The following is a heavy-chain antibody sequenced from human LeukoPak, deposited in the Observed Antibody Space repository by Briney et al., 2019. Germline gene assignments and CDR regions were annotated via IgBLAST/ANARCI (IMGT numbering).Heavy chain of an antibody. CDR3: ARVLKQQLVLDDY. J-gene: IGHJ4*02. V-gene: IGHV1-69*05. D-gene: IGHD6-13*01. Sequence: GASVKVSCKASGGTFSSYAISWVRQAPGQGLEWMGGIFPIFGTANYAQKFQGRVTITTDESTSTAYMELSSLRSDDTAVYYCARVLKQQLVLDDYWGQGTLVTVSS. CDR2: IFPIFGTA. CDR1: GGTFSSYA.